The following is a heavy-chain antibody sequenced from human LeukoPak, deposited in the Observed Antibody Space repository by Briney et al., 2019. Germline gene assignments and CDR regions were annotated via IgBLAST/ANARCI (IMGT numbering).Heavy chain of an antibody. CDR1: GFTFSSYA. CDR3: AKPEYSSGWFSVIVGLFDY. D-gene: IGHD6-19*01. V-gene: IGHV3-23*01. J-gene: IGHJ4*02. Sequence: QPGGSLRLSCAASGFTFSSYAMSWVRQAPGKGLEWVSAISGSGGSTYYADSVKGRFTISRDNSKNTLYLQMNSLRAEDTAVYYCAKPEYSSGWFSVIVGLFDYWGQGTLVTVSS. CDR2: ISGSGGST.